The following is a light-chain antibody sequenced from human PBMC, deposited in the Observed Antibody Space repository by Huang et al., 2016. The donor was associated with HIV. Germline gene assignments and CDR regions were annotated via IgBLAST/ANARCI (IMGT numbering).Light chain of an antibody. V-gene: IGKV3-11*01. Sequence: IVLTQSPATLSLSPGERATLSCRASQGVSNYLACYQQKPGQAPRRLIYEASTRAAGVPARFSGSGSGTDFTLTISSLQPEDFAVYYCQQRSKTFGGGTKVEI. CDR1: QGVSNY. CDR2: EAS. J-gene: IGKJ4*01. CDR3: QQRSKT.